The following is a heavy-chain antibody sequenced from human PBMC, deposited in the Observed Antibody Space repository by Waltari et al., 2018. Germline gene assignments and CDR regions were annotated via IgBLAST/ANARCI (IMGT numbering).Heavy chain of an antibody. CDR2: IYSSGYT. Sequence: GYFAGWMRQPPGKVLEWFEYIYSSGYTYYNPALKNRLSMSVDTSKNHFSLNLTSVTAADTAVYYSARVPKVDAFEIWGQGTMVTVSS. CDR3: ARVPKVDAFEI. CDR1: GYF. J-gene: IGHJ3*02. V-gene: IGHV4-31*02.